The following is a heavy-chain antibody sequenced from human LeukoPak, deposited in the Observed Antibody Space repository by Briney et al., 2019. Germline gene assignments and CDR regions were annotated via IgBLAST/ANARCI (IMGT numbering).Heavy chain of an antibody. CDR3: ARGYYGSGKTVLFDP. Sequence: GASVKVSCKASGYTFTSYGISWVRQAPGQGLEWMGWINPNSGGTNYAQKFQGRVTMTRDTSISTAYMELSRLRSDDTAVYYCARGYYGSGKTVLFDPWGQGTLVTVSS. CDR2: INPNSGGT. J-gene: IGHJ5*02. D-gene: IGHD3-10*01. CDR1: GYTFTSYG. V-gene: IGHV1-2*02.